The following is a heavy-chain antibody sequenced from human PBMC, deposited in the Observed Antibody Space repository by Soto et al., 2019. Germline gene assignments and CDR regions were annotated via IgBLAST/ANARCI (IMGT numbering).Heavy chain of an antibody. Sequence: ASVKVSCKASGYTFSSYYIHWVRQAPGQGREWMGIINPSGGSTSYAQKFQGRVTMTGDTSTSTVYMDLSSLRSEDTAVYYCARGLRGSLEECPPDNWGQGTLVTVSS. CDR3: ARGLRGSLEECPPDN. J-gene: IGHJ4*02. CDR1: GYTFSSYY. CDR2: INPSGGST. D-gene: IGHD3-16*01. V-gene: IGHV1-46*03.